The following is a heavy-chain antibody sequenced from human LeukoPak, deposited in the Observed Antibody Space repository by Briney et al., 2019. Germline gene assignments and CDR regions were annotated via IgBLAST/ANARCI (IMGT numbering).Heavy chain of an antibody. J-gene: IGHJ4*02. Sequence: GGSLRLSCAASGFTFSSYAMHWVRQAPGKGLEWVAVISYDGSNKYYADSVKGRFTISRDNAKSSLNLQMDSLRAEDTAVYYCATYRRSSQYYFGYWGQGTLVIVSS. CDR1: GFTFSSYA. D-gene: IGHD3-16*02. V-gene: IGHV3-30*04. CDR3: ATYRRSSQYYFGY. CDR2: ISYDGSNK.